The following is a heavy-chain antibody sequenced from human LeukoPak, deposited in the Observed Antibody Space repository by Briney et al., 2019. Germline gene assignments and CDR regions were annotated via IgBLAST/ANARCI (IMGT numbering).Heavy chain of an antibody. CDR2: IYSCGST. V-gene: IGHV3-66*01. D-gene: IGHD4-23*01. CDR3: ASNGGNDFDY. Sequence: GGSLRLSCAASGFTLSSNYMSWVRQAPGKGLEWISVIYSCGSTYYADSLKGRFTISRENSKNTLYLQMNSLGAEYTAVYYCASNGGNDFDYWGQGTLVTDSS. J-gene: IGHJ4*02. CDR1: GFTLSSNY.